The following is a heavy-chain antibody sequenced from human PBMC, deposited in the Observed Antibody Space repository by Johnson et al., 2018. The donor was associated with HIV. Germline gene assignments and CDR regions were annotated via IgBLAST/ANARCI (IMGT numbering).Heavy chain of an antibody. CDR1: GFTYDDYA. Sequence: VQLVESGGAVVQPGGSLRLSCAASGFTYDDYAIHWVRQSPGKGLEWVSLISWDGNRNYYADSVKVRFTISRNNSENSLYLQMNSLRAEDTALYYCAKDMGYSSFGFGFDLWGQGTMVTVSS. D-gene: IGHD6-13*01. CDR2: ISWDGNRN. CDR3: AKDMGYSSFGFGFDL. J-gene: IGHJ3*01. V-gene: IGHV3-43D*03.